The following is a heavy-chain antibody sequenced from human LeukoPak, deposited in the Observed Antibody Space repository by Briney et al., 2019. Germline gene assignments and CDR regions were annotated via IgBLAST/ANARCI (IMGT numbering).Heavy chain of an antibody. CDR3: ARGYCSSTSCYMFDP. V-gene: IGHV4-61*05. J-gene: IGHJ5*02. CDR2: IYYSGST. D-gene: IGHD2-2*02. Sequence: SETLSLTCTVSGGSISSSSYYWGWIRQPPGKGLEWIGYIYYSGSTNYNPSLKGRVTISVDTSKNQFSLKLSSVTAADTAVYYCARGYCSSTSCYMFDPWGQGTLVTVSS. CDR1: GGSISSSSYY.